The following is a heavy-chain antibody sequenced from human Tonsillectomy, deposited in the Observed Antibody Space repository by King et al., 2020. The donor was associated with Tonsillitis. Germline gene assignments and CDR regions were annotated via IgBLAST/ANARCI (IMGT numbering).Heavy chain of an antibody. J-gene: IGHJ4*02. Sequence: VQLQESGPGLVKPSQTLSLTRTGSGDSIRNSDFYWSWIRQPAGRGRGWFGHYYTNGRTNYHDSLKRRVTIAVDTSKNHFSLRLSSVTAADTAVYYCARMGLNRGRLDYWGQGTLVTVSS. CDR3: ARMGLNRGRLDY. CDR1: GDSIRNSDFY. CDR2: YYTNGRT. D-gene: IGHD3-16*01. V-gene: IGHV4-61*02.